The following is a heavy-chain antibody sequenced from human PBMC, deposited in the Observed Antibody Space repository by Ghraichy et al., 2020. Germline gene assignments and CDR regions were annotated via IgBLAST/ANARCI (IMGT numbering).Heavy chain of an antibody. D-gene: IGHD6-13*01. CDR2: ISGSGDST. J-gene: IGHJ6*02. CDR1: GFTFSSYV. V-gene: IGHV3-23*01. Sequence: LSLTCAASGFTFSSYVLSWVRQAPGKGLEWGSAISGSGDSTYYPDSVKGRFTISRDNSKNTLYLQMNSLRVEDTAVYYCAKGIAAGTSTISYYYNGMDVWGQGSTVTVSS. CDR3: AKGIAAGTSTISYYYNGMDV.